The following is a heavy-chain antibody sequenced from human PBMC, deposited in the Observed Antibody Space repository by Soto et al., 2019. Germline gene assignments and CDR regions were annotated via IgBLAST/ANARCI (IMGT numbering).Heavy chain of an antibody. D-gene: IGHD3-3*02. Sequence: QVQLVQSGTEVKKPGASVKVSCKASGYTFSGYYMHWVRQAPGQGLEWMGWINTLSGDTSFPQKFQGRLAMTRDTSIDTAFMEVSRLTSDDTAIYYCARSLLNVILPLGYWGQGTLVSVSS. CDR3: ARSLLNVILPLGY. V-gene: IGHV1-2*02. CDR1: GYTFSGYY. CDR2: INTLSGDT. J-gene: IGHJ4*02.